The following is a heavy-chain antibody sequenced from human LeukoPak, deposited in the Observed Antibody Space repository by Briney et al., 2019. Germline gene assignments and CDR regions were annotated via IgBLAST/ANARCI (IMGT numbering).Heavy chain of an antibody. CDR2: MNPNSGNT. D-gene: IGHD6-6*01. V-gene: IGHV1-8*01. J-gene: IGHJ6*02. Sequence: GASVKVSCKASGYTFTSYDINWVRQATGQGLEWMGWMNPNSGNTGYAQKFQGRVTMTRNASISTAYMELSSLRSEDTAVYYCARGPKYCSLSLYYGMDVWGQGTTVTVSS. CDR1: GYTFTSYD. CDR3: ARGPKYCSLSLYYGMDV.